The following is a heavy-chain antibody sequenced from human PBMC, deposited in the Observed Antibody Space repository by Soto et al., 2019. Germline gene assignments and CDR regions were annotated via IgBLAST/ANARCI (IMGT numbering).Heavy chain of an antibody. CDR3: AKGGRQWLVTSDFNY. CDR2: VSHDGRNT. J-gene: IGHJ4*02. D-gene: IGHD6-19*01. V-gene: IGHV3-30*18. Sequence: PGGSLRLSCAASGFTFGSFFMNWVRQAPGKGLEWVAVVSHDGRNTHYADSVKGRFTISRDSSKNTVSLEMTSLRAEDTAVYYCAKGGRQWLVTSDFNYWGQGALVTVSS. CDR1: GFTFGSFF.